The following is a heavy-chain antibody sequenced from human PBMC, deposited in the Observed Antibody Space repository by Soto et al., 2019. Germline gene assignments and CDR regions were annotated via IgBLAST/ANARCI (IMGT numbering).Heavy chain of an antibody. CDR2: IYYSGST. J-gene: IGHJ6*02. Sequence: SSETLSLSCTVSGVSISSSSYYWGWIRQPPGKGLEWIGSIYYSGSTYYNPSLKSRVTISVDTSKNQFSLKLSSVTAADTAVYYCARRLYYDSSGFEGGGMDAWGQGTTVT. V-gene: IGHV4-39*01. D-gene: IGHD3-22*01. CDR3: ARRLYYDSSGFEGGGMDA. CDR1: GVSISSSSYY.